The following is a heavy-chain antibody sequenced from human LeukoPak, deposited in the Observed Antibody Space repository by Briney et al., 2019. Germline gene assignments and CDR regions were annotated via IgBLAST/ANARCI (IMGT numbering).Heavy chain of an antibody. Sequence: SETLSLTCTGSGGSIISSSYYWGWIRQPPGKGLEWIGSIYYSGNTDYNPSLKSRVTISVETSKNKFSLKLSSVTAADTAVYYCARDRFDDSSGYYYHYYYYMDVWGKGTTVTVSS. V-gene: IGHV4-39*07. CDR2: IYYSGNT. CDR1: GGSIISSSYY. CDR3: ARDRFDDSSGYYYHYYYYMDV. D-gene: IGHD3-22*01. J-gene: IGHJ6*03.